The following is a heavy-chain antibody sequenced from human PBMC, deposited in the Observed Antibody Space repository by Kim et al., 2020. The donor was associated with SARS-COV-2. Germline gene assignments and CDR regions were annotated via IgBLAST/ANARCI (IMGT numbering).Heavy chain of an antibody. D-gene: IGHD3-9*01. Sequence: GGSLRLSCAASGFSFSNYAFHWVRQAPGKGLEWVAVTSYDAKNKYYGDSVRGRFTISRDNSQNTLYLQMTSLRAEDTAVYYCARRFGEYRTGSGLDVWGQGTTVTVSS. CDR2: TSYDAKNK. V-gene: IGHV3-30*03. J-gene: IGHJ6*02. CDR1: GFSFSNYA. CDR3: ARRFGEYRTGSGLDV.